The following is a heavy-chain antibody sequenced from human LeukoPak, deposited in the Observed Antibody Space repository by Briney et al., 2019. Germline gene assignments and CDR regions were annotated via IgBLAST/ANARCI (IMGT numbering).Heavy chain of an antibody. J-gene: IGHJ4*02. V-gene: IGHV3-21*01. CDR3: AREGAAAAPY. Sequence: RPGRSLRLSCAASGFTFSSYSMNWVRQAPGKGLEWVSAISSSSSYIYYADSVKGRFTISRDNARNSLYLQMNSLRAEDTAMYYCAREGAAAAPYWGQGTLVTVSS. CDR1: GFTFSSYS. D-gene: IGHD6-13*01. CDR2: ISSSSSYI.